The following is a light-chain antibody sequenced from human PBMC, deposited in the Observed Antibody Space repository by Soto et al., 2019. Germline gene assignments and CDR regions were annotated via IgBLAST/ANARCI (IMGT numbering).Light chain of an antibody. CDR2: LGS. CDR3: MKALQTPLT. J-gene: IGKJ4*01. V-gene: IGKV2-28*01. CDR1: QSLLHSNGYNY. Sequence: DIVLTQSQLSLPVTPGEPASISCRSSQSLLHSNGYNYLDWYLQKPGQSPQLLIYLGSNRASGVPDRFSGSGSGTDFTLKISRVEAEDVGVYYCMKALQTPLTFGGGTKVDIK.